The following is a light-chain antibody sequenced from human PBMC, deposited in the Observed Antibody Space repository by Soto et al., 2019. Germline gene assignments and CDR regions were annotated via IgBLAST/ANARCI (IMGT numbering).Light chain of an antibody. CDR3: QQYGASPFS. J-gene: IGKJ3*01. V-gene: IGKV3-20*01. Sequence: EIVLTQSPGTLSLSPGESATLSCKASESVYINSFAWYYQKPGQPPRLLIDGASTRATGIPDRFSGSGSGTDFVLSINRLEVEDSGMYYCQQYGASPFSFGPGTRVDI. CDR1: ESVYINS. CDR2: GAS.